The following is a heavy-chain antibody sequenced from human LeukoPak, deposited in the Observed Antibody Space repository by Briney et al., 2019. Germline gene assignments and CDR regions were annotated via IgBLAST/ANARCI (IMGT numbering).Heavy chain of an antibody. D-gene: IGHD2-2*01. CDR3: ARRDCSSTSCYAGFDY. V-gene: IGHV5-51*01. CDR2: IYPGDSDT. CDR1: GYSFTSYW. J-gene: IGHJ4*02. Sequence: GESLKISCKGSGYSFTSYWIGWVRQMPGKGLEWMGIIYPGDSDTRYSPSFQGQVTISADKSISTAYPQWSSLKASDTAMYYCARRDCSSTSCYAGFDYWGQGTLVTVSS.